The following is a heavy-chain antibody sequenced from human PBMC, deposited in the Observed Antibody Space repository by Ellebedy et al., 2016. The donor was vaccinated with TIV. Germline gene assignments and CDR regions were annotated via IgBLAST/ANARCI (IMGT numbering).Heavy chain of an antibody. CDR2: SSSSSSTI. J-gene: IGHJ6*02. Sequence: PGGSLTLSCAASGFTFSSYSMNWVRQAPGKGLEWVSYSSSSSSTIYYADSVKGRFTISRDNATNSLYLQMNSLRDEDTAVYYCSREEVQWFGELFHYYYGMDVWGQGTTVTVSS. D-gene: IGHD3-10*01. CDR3: SREEVQWFGELFHYYYGMDV. V-gene: IGHV3-48*02. CDR1: GFTFSSYS.